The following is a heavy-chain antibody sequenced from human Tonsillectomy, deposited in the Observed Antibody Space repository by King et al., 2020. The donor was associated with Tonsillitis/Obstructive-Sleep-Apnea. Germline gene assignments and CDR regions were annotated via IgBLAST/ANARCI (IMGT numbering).Heavy chain of an antibody. CDR1: GYTFTNYY. Sequence: VQLVESGAEVKKPGASVKVSCETSGYTFTNYYIHWVRQAPGQGLEWMGIINPSDGFTNYAQKFQGRVTMTSDTSSSTLYMELSSLRSEDTGVYYCASERDGKQQTAGLDVWGKGTTVTVSS. D-gene: IGHD6-13*01. J-gene: IGHJ6*04. CDR3: ASERDGKQQTAGLDV. V-gene: IGHV1-46*01. CDR2: INPSDGFT.